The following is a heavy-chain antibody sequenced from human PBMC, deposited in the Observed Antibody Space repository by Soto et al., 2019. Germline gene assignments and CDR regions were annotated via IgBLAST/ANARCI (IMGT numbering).Heavy chain of an antibody. CDR2: VFHTGST. D-gene: IGHD2-15*01. Sequence: PSETLSLTCIISGGSISSNYWSWLRQSPGRGLEWIGYVFHTGSTNYNPSLKSRVTISVDMSKNQFSLRLTSVTAADTAVYYCAREDSQYEYFDYWGQGTLVTVS. J-gene: IGHJ4*02. V-gene: IGHV4-59*01. CDR1: GGSISSNY. CDR3: AREDSQYEYFDY.